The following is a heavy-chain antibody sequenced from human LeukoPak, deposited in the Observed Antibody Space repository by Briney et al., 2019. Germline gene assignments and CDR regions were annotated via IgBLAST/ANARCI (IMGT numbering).Heavy chain of an antibody. CDR2: SDPEDGET. V-gene: IGHV1-24*01. CDR1: GYTLTELS. Sequence: ASVKVSCKVSGYTLTELSMHWVRQAPGKGPEWMGGSDPEDGETIYAQKFQGRVTMTEDTSTDTAYMELSSLRSEDTAVYYCATATRGMVDYWGQGTLVTVSS. CDR3: ATATRGMVDY. J-gene: IGHJ4*02. D-gene: IGHD2-8*01.